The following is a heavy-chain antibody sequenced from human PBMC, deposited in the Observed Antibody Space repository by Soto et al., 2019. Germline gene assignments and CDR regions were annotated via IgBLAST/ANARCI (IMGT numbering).Heavy chain of an antibody. Sequence: PAETLSLTCTVSGGSIGPYYMSWIRQPAGKGLEWIGRIQASGGTLYNPSLNGRVTVSVDTSKSQFSLKLTSLSAADTAIYYCARDLATPPYNWFDPWGQGTLVTVYS. CDR1: GGSIGPYY. J-gene: IGHJ5*02. CDR2: IQASGGT. CDR3: ARDLATPPYNWFDP. V-gene: IGHV4-4*07.